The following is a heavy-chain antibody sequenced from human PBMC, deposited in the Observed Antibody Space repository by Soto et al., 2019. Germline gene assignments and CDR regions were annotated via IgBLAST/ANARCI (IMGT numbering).Heavy chain of an antibody. D-gene: IGHD1-26*01. Sequence: QVTLKESGPVLVKPTETLTLTCTFSGFSLSNVRMGVSWIRQSPGKALECLAHIFSNDEKSYSTSLKSRLTISTDTSKSQVVLTMTNMDPVDTATYYCARMDSYRTYHWFDPWGQGTLVTVSS. J-gene: IGHJ5*02. CDR2: IFSNDEK. V-gene: IGHV2-26*01. CDR1: GFSLSNVRMG. CDR3: ARMDSYRTYHWFDP.